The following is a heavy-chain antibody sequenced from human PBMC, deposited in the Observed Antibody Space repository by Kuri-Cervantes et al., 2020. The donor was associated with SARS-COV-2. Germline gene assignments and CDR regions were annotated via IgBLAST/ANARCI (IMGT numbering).Heavy chain of an antibody. CDR1: GFTFSSYS. CDR2: INHSGST. CDR3: ARDIAVASGYYFDY. V-gene: IGHV4-34*01. D-gene: IGHD6-19*01. J-gene: IGHJ4*02. Sequence: ESLKISCAASGFTFSSYSMNWVRQPPGKGLEWIGEINHSGSTNYNPSLKSRVTISVDTSKNQFSLKLSSVTAADTAVYYCARDIAVASGYYFDYWGQGTLVTVSS.